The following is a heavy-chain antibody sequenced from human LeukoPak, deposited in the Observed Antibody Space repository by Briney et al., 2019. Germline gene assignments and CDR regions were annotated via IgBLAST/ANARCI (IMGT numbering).Heavy chain of an antibody. D-gene: IGHD3-22*01. CDR3: TTDRYYDNSELQFQH. CDR2: IRRETDGGTI. CDR1: GFTLNNAW. V-gene: IGHV3-15*01. J-gene: IGHJ1*01. Sequence: GGSLRLSCAASGFTLNNAWMSWVRQAPGKGLEWLGRIRRETDGGTIDYAAPVKGRFTISRDDSRNTLYLQMDSLKIEDTAVYYCTTDRYYDNSELQFQHWGQGTLVTVSS.